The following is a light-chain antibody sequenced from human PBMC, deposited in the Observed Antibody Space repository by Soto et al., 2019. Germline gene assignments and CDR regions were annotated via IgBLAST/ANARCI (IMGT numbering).Light chain of an antibody. V-gene: IGKV3-20*01. CDR2: GAS. Sequence: EIALTPSPGTLSLSPGERATLSCRASQSVSNNYLAWYQQKPGQAPRLLIYGASNRATGIPDRFSGSGSGTDFTLTISRLETEDFAVYYCQQYGSSGTFGQGNKVEIK. CDR3: QQYGSSGT. J-gene: IGKJ1*01. CDR1: QSVSNNY.